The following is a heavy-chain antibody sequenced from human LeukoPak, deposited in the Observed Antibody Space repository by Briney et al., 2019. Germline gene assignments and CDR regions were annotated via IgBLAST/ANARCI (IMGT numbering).Heavy chain of an antibody. CDR1: GGSISSSSYY. D-gene: IGHD1-20*01. V-gene: IGHV4-61*01. Sequence: EASETLSLTCTVYGGSISSSSYYWGWIRQPPGKGLEWIGYVYYSGSTNYNPSLKSRVTISVDTSKNQFSLKLSSVTAADTAVYYCARDFNWNDSYNWFDPWGQGTLVTVSS. J-gene: IGHJ5*02. CDR3: ARDFNWNDSYNWFDP. CDR2: VYYSGST.